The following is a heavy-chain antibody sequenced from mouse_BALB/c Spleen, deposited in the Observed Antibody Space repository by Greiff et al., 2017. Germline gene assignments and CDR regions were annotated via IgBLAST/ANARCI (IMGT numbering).Heavy chain of an antibody. CDR1: GFTFSSYT. CDR2: ISNGGGST. Sequence: EVMLVESGGGLVQPGGSLKLSCAASGFTFSSYTMSWVRQTPEKRLEWVAYISNGGGSTYYPDTVKGRFTISRDNAKNTLYLQMSSLKSEDTAMYYCARHGTGLYYAMDYWGQGTSVTVSS. J-gene: IGHJ4*01. V-gene: IGHV5-12-2*01. CDR3: ARHGTGLYYAMDY. D-gene: IGHD4-1*01.